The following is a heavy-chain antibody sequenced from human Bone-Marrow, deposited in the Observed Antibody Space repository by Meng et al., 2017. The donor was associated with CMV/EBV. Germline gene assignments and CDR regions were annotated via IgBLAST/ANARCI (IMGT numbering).Heavy chain of an antibody. Sequence: GGSLRLSCAASGFTYSNYWMTWVRQAPGKGLEWVANIKQDGSETYYVDSVKGRFTISRDNAKNSLYLHMNSLRAEDTAVYHCARGASGSYRTPPGYWGQGTLATVSS. CDR2: IKQDGSET. CDR1: GFTYSNYW. D-gene: IGHD1-26*01. J-gene: IGHJ4*02. CDR3: ARGASGSYRTPPGY. V-gene: IGHV3-7*01.